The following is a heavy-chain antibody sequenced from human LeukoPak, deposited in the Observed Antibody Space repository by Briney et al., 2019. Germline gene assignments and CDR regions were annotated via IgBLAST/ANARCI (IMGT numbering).Heavy chain of an antibody. V-gene: IGHV3-33*01. CDR1: GFSFGVYG. Sequence: GGSLRLSCTASGFSFGVYGMHRVRQAPGKGLEWVAVIWYGGGNKYYADSVKGRFTISRDNSKNIMYLQMNSVRAEDTGIYYCARAVGPYDYWGQGTLVTVSS. J-gene: IGHJ4*02. CDR3: ARAVGPYDY. CDR2: IWYGGGNK.